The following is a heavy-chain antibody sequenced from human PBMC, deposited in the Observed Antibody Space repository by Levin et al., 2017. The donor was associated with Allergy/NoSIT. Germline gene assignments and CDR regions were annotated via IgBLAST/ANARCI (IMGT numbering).Heavy chain of an antibody. CDR3: AKGTTSSSSGSLSDY. CDR2: ISGSGGTT. CDR1: GFTFSSYA. J-gene: IGHJ4*02. V-gene: IGHV3-23*01. D-gene: IGHD6-6*01. Sequence: GGSLRLSCAASGFTFSSYAMRWVRQAPGKGLEWVSCISGSGGTTYYADSVKGRFTISRDSSKNTLYLQMNSLRAEDTAVYYCAKGTTSSSSGSLSDYWGQGTLVTVSS.